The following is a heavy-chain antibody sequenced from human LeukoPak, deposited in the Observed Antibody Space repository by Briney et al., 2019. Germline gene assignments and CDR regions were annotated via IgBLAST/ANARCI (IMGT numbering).Heavy chain of an antibody. Sequence: SETLSLTCTASGGSISSYYWSWIRQPPGKGLEWIGYIYYSGSTNYNPSLKSRVTISVDTSKNQFSLKLSSVTAADTAVYYCARYYYGSGSSPPVFDYWGQGTLVIVSS. V-gene: IGHV4-59*01. CDR3: ARYYYGSGSSPPVFDY. CDR1: GGSISSYY. D-gene: IGHD3-10*01. J-gene: IGHJ4*02. CDR2: IYYSGST.